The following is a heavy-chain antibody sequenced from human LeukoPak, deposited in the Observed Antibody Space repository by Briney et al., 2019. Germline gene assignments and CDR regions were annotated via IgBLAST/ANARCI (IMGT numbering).Heavy chain of an antibody. D-gene: IGHD2-2*01. CDR2: IISYNGNT. CDR3: ARVPPVVPSDHDS. CDR1: GYTFTSYG. J-gene: IGHJ4*02. Sequence: ASLKVSCNASGYTFTSYGISWVLQAPGQGLEWMVWIISYNGNTNSAQKLQGRVTMTTDTSTSTAYMELRSLRSDDTAVYYCARVPPVVPSDHDSWGQGTLVTVSS. V-gene: IGHV1-18*01.